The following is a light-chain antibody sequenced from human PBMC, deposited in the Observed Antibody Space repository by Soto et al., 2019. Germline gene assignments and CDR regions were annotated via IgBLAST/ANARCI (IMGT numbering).Light chain of an antibody. V-gene: IGKV3-15*01. CDR1: QSFSSTY. CDR3: QHYNSWPLT. CDR2: GAS. Sequence: EVVLTQSPVTLSLSPGERATPSCRASQSFSSTYLAWYQQKPGQAPRLLIYGASTRATGVPARFSGSGSGTEFTLTISSLQSEDFGVYYCQHYNSWPLTFGGGTKVDIK. J-gene: IGKJ4*01.